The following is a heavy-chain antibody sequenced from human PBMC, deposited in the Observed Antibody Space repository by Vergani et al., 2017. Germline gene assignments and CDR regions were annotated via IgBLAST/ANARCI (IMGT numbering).Heavy chain of an antibody. Sequence: QLQLQESGPGLVKPSATLSLTCSVSGASIRSSNYYWGWIRQPPGRGLEWIASIYYSGSTYDNPPLKSRVTISVDTSKNQSSLKLRSVTAADPAVYLCARRSAVEWLVKLGWIDPWGQGILVTVSS. CDR2: IYYSGST. J-gene: IGHJ5*02. CDR3: ARRSAVEWLVKLGWIDP. CDR1: GASIRSSNYY. D-gene: IGHD6-19*01. V-gene: IGHV4-39*01.